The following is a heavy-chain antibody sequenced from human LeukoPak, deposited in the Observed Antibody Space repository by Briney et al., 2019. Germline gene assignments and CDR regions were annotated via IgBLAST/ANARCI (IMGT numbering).Heavy chain of an antibody. D-gene: IGHD2-2*01. CDR3: ARSLYCSSTSCYFGWFDP. CDR2: IYYSGST. CDR1: GGSISSGGYY. Sequence: SQTLSLTCTVSGGSISSGGYYWSWIRQHPGKGLEWIGYIYYSGSTYYNPSLKSRVTISVDTSKNQFSLKLSSVTAADTAVYYCARSLYCSSTSCYFGWFDPWGQGTLVTVSS. J-gene: IGHJ5*02. V-gene: IGHV4-31*03.